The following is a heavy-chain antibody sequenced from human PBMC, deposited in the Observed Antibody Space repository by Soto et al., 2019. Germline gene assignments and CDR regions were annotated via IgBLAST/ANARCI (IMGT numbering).Heavy chain of an antibody. CDR1: GFTFSSYA. D-gene: IGHD3-3*01. J-gene: IGHJ4*02. CDR2: ISYDGSNK. CDR3: ARDGLLSGPIYYFDY. V-gene: IGHV3-30-3*01. Sequence: ESGGGVVQPGRSLRLSCAASGFTFSSYAMHWVRQAPGKGLEWVAVISYDGSNKYYADSVKGRFTISRDNSKNTLYLQMNSLRAEDTAVYYCARDGLLSGPIYYFDYWGQGTLVTVSS.